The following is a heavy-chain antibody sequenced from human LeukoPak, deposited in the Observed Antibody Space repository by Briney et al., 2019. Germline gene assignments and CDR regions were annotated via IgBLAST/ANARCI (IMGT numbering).Heavy chain of an antibody. J-gene: IGHJ4*02. D-gene: IGHD4-17*01. CDR2: INAGNGNT. V-gene: IGHV1-3*01. CDR1: GYTFTSCA. Sequence: ASVKVSCTASGYTFTSCAMHWVRQAPGQRLEWMGWINAGNGNTKYSQKFQGRVTITRDTSASTAYMELSSLRSEDTAVYYCARGLVDYDFDYWGQGTLVTVSS. CDR3: ARGLVDYDFDY.